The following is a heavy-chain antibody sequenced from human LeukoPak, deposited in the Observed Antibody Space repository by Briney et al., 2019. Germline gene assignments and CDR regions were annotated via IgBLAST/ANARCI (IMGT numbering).Heavy chain of an antibody. Sequence: GGSLRLSCGASGYTFSDYTMNWVRQAPGKGPEWISYMRGGGSVMHYADSVKGRFTISRDNVENSLYLQMNSLRVEDTAVYYCTRDLEYWGQGVLVTVSS. CDR1: GYTFSDYT. J-gene: IGHJ4*02. CDR2: MRGGGSVM. CDR3: TRDLEY. V-gene: IGHV3-48*01.